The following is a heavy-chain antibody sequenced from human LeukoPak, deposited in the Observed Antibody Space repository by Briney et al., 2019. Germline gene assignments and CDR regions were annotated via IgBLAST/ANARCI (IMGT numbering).Heavy chain of an antibody. V-gene: IGHV4-59*01. CDR2: IYYSGST. Sequence: SETLSLTCTVSGGSISSYYWSWIRQPPGKGLEWIEYIYYSGSTNYNPSLKSQVTISVDTSKNQFSLKLSSVTAADTAVYYCARGETYYDILTGYSPVNWFDPWGQGTLVTVSS. J-gene: IGHJ5*02. D-gene: IGHD3-9*01. CDR1: GGSISSYY. CDR3: ARGETYYDILTGYSPVNWFDP.